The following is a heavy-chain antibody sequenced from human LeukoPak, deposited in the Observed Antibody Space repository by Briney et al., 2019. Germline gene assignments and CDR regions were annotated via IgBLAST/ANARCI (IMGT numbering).Heavy chain of an antibody. CDR1: GGTFSSYA. D-gene: IGHD3-22*01. CDR2: IIPIFGTA. J-gene: IGHJ6*02. CDR3: VANYYDSSGYYYYYGMDV. V-gene: IGHV1-69*13. Sequence: GASVKVSCKASGGTFSSYAISWVRQAPGQGLEWMGGIIPIFGTANYAQKFQGRVTITADESTSTAYMELSSLRSEDTAVYYCVANYYDSSGYYYYYGMDVWGQGTTVTVSS.